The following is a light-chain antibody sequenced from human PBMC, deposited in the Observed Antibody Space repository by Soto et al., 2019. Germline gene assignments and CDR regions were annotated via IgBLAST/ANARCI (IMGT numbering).Light chain of an antibody. Sequence: QSALTQPRSVSGSPGQSVTISCTGTSSDVGGYNYVSWYQQHPGKAPKLMIYEVSKRPSGVPDRFSGSKSCNSATLTISGLQGAEEADYSYCSYSGSDTGRAYVFGSGTKLTVL. CDR1: SSDVGGYNY. CDR3: CSYSGSDTGRAYV. V-gene: IGLV2-11*01. J-gene: IGLJ1*01. CDR2: EVS.